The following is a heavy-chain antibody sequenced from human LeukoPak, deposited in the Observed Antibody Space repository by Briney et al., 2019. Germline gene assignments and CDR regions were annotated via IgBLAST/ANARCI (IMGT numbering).Heavy chain of an antibody. V-gene: IGHV4-59*01. J-gene: IGHJ4*02. D-gene: IGHD3-22*01. CDR2: IYYSGST. CDR1: GGSISSYY. CDR3: ARGGDLYYYDSSGYYFDY. Sequence: SETLSLTCTVSGGSISSYYWSWIRQPPGKGLEWIGYIYYSGSTNYNPSLKSRVTISVDTSKNQFSLKLSSVTAADTAVYYCARGGDLYYYDSSGYYFDYWGQGTLVTVSS.